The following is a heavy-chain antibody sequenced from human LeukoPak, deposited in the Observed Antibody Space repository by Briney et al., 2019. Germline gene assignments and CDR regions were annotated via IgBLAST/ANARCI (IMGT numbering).Heavy chain of an antibody. V-gene: IGHV3-33*01. Sequence: GRSLRLSCAASGFTFSTYGIHWVRQAPGKGLEWEAVIWYDGSNKYYGDSVKGRFTISRDNSKNTLYLQMNSLRAEDTAVYYCARAKDNSGRDGFDIWGQGTMVTVSS. CDR1: GFTFSTYG. CDR2: IWYDGSNK. J-gene: IGHJ3*02. D-gene: IGHD6-19*01. CDR3: ARAKDNSGRDGFDI.